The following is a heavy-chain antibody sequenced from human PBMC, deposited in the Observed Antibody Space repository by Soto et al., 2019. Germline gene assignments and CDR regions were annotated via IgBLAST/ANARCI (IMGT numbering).Heavy chain of an antibody. J-gene: IGHJ6*02. Sequence: QVQLVQSGAEVKTPGSSVKVSCKASGGTLSDYAISWVRQAPGQGLEWMGGIMPTVDSANYAQNFQGRLPMSADESTSTANLELSSVRSDDTAVYYCAVAAVREIMAQESSGMAVWGQGTTVIVSS. CDR2: IMPTVDSA. D-gene: IGHD3-10*01. V-gene: IGHV1-69*01. CDR3: AVAAVREIMAQESSGMAV. CDR1: GGTLSDYA.